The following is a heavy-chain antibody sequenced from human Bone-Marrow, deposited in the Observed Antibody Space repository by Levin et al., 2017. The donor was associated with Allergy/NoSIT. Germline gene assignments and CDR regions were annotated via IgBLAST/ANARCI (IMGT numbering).Heavy chain of an antibody. J-gene: IGHJ6*03. D-gene: IGHD2-2*01. CDR1: GFTFSNAW. V-gene: IGHV3-15*01. CDR3: TNDDVVPAASTYYYYYMDV. Sequence: GESLKISCAASGFTFSNAWMSWVRQAPGKGLEWVGRIKSKTDGGTTDYAAPVKGRFTISRDDSKNTLYLQMNSLKTEDTAVYYCTNDDVVPAASTYYYYYMDVWGKGTTVTVSS. CDR2: IKSKTDGGTT.